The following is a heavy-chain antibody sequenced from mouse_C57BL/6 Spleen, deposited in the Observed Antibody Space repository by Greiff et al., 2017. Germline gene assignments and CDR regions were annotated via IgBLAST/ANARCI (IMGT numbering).Heavy chain of an antibody. CDR3: ARRPRGAMDY. CDR2: INPYNGGT. V-gene: IGHV1-19*01. CDR1: GYTFTDYY. J-gene: IGHJ4*01. Sequence: VQLQQSGPVLVKPGASVKMSCKASGYTFTDYYMNWVKQSHGKSLEWIGVINPYNGGTSYNQKFKGKATLTVDKSSSTAYMELNSLTSEDSAVYYCARRPRGAMDYWGQGTSVTVSS.